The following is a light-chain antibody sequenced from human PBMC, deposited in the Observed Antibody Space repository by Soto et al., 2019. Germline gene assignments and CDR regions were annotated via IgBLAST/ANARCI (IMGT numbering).Light chain of an antibody. Sequence: EIVLAQSPGTLSLSTGERATLSCRSSQSVSSIYLAWYQQKPALAPRLLIYGASSRATGIPARFSGSGSGTDFTLTISSLEPEHFAGFFCQQYGTSEIIFGQGTRLAIK. J-gene: IGKJ5*01. CDR2: GAS. CDR1: QSVSSIY. V-gene: IGKV3-20*01. CDR3: QQYGTSEII.